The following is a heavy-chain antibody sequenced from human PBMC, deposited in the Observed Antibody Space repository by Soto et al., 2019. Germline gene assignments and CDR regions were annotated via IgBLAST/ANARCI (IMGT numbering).Heavy chain of an antibody. Sequence: GGSLRLPCAASGFTFSSYGMHCFRQAPGKGLEWVAVISYDGSNKYYADSVKGRFTISRDNSKNTLYLQMNSLRAEDTAVYYCAKADYDSSGYYYGYWGQGTLGTVAS. CDR1: GFTFSSYG. V-gene: IGHV3-30*18. CDR2: ISYDGSNK. D-gene: IGHD3-22*01. CDR3: AKADYDSSGYYYGY. J-gene: IGHJ4*02.